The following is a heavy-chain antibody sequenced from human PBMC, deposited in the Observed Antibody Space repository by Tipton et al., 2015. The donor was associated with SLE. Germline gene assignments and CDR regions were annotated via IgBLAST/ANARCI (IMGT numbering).Heavy chain of an antibody. J-gene: IGHJ3*01. V-gene: IGHV4-61*02. CDR2: IYTSGDT. CDR1: GVSITRGDYY. D-gene: IGHD3-22*01. Sequence: TLSLTCSVSGVSITRGDYYWSWIRQSAGKRLEWIGRIYTSGDTNYNPSLPSLKSRVTISRDTSRNQFSLKLSSVTAADTAIYYCARAERYYYDTSGYFSHAFDLWGPGTMVTVSS. CDR3: ARAERYYYDTSGYFSHAFDL.